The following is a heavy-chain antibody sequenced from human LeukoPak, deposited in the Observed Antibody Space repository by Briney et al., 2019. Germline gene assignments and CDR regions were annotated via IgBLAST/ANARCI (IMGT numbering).Heavy chain of an antibody. D-gene: IGHD3-3*01. CDR2: IRSKTDGGTT. CDR1: GFTFRDAW. Sequence: GGSLRLSCAGAGFTFRDAWMTWVRHAPGKGLEWVGRIRSKTDGGTTDYAVSVQGRFTISRDDSKNTLYLQMSSLKPEDPAVYYCAKHIYGVVSIQQWGQGTLLTVPS. J-gene: IGHJ1*01. CDR3: AKHIYGVVSIQQ. V-gene: IGHV3-15*01.